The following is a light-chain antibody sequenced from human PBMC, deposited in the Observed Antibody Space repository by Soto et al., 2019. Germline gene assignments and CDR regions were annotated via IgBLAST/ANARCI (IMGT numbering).Light chain of an antibody. CDR3: QQYNSHSRA. Sequence: DIQLTQSPSTLSASVGDRVTITCRASQSVSSWLAWYQQKPGRAPKLLIYDTSNLQSGVPSRFSGSGSGTEFTLTISSLQPDDFATYYCQQYNSHSRAFGQGTKVEFK. CDR2: DTS. V-gene: IGKV1-5*01. CDR1: QSVSSW. J-gene: IGKJ1*01.